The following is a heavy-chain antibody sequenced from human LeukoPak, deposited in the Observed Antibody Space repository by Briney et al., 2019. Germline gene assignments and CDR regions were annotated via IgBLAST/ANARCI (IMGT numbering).Heavy chain of an antibody. CDR3: AKVRLGDYYDSSGYYDY. Sequence: PGGSLRLSCAASGLTVSKNYMSWVRQAPGKGLESVSVIYSGGSTYYADSVRGRFIISRDNSKNTLYLQMNSLRAEDTAIFYCAKVRLGDYYDSSGYYDYWGQGTLVTVSS. J-gene: IGHJ4*02. D-gene: IGHD3-22*01. V-gene: IGHV3-53*01. CDR2: IYSGGST. CDR1: GLTVSKNY.